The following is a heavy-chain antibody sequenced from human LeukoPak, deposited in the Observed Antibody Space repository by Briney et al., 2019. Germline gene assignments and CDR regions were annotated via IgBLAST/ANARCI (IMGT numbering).Heavy chain of an antibody. J-gene: IGHJ5*02. CDR3: ARGLPGWVHDSGKRDLCDP. D-gene: IGHD3-22*01. Sequence: ASVKVSCTASGYTFTTYYMHWLRLAPGQGLEWLGIINSSGGSTTYAQKFQGRITMTRDTSTTTVYMDLSSLRSEDTAIYYCARGLPGWVHDSGKRDLCDPWGQGTLVTVSS. CDR2: INSSGGST. CDR1: GYTFTTYY. V-gene: IGHV1-46*01.